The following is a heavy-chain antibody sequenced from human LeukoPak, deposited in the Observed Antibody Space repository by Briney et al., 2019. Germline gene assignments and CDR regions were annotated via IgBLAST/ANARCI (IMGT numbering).Heavy chain of an antibody. CDR1: GFTFSIYA. D-gene: IGHD2-21*01. CDR2: ITSRGGST. V-gene: IGHV3-23*01. CDR3: AKXXVXDWYXYYMDV. J-gene: IGHJ6*03. Sequence: GGSLRLSCAASGFTFSIYAMSWVRQAPGKGLQWVSSITSRGGSTYYADPAKGRFTISRDNSKNTLYLQMNSLRAEDTAVYYCAKXXVXDWYXYYMDVWGKGTTVTVSS.